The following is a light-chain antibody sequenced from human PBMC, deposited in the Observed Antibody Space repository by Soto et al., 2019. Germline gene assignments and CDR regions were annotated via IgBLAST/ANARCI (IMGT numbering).Light chain of an antibody. CDR2: DAS. CDR3: QQYNSYSMT. J-gene: IGKJ1*01. CDR1: QRISSW. V-gene: IGKV1-5*01. Sequence: DIQLTQSPSTLSASVGDRVTITCRASQRISSWLAWYQQKPGKAPNLLIFDASSLKSGVPSRFSGSGSGTEFTLTIGSLQPDDFATYYCQQYNSYSMTFGQGTKVDIK.